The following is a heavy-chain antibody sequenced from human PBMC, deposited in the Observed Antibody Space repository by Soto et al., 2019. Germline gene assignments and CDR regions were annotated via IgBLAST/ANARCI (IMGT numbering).Heavy chain of an antibody. Sequence: EASVKVSCKASGCTFSSYAISWVRQAPGQGLEWMGGIIPIFGTANYAQKFQGRVTITADESTSTAYMELSSLRSEDTAVYYCARGLDYYDSSGYEPYYFDYWGQGTLVTVSS. CDR3: ARGLDYYDSSGYEPYYFDY. J-gene: IGHJ4*02. V-gene: IGHV1-69*13. D-gene: IGHD3-22*01. CDR1: GCTFSSYA. CDR2: IIPIFGTA.